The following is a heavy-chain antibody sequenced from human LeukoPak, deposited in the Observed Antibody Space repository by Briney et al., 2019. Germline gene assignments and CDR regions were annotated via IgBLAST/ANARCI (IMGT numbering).Heavy chain of an antibody. CDR1: GGSISSSNW. D-gene: IGHD3-16*01. CDR3: ARAFLYDYVWGTRGLDP. Sequence: PSETLSLTCAVSGGSISSSNWWSWVRQPPGKGLEWIGEIYHSGSTNYNPSLKSRVTISVDKSKNQFSLKLSSVTAADTAVYYCARAFLYDYVWGTRGLDPWGQGTLVTVSS. J-gene: IGHJ5*02. V-gene: IGHV4-4*02. CDR2: IYHSGST.